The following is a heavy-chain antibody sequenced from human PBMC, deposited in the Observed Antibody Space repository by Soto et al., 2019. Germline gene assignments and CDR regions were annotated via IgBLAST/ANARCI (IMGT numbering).Heavy chain of an antibody. CDR3: AREIVVVITGAFDI. J-gene: IGHJ3*02. D-gene: IGHD3-22*01. Sequence: GGSLRLSCAASGSTFSDYYMSWIRQAPGKGLEWVSYISSSGSTIYYADSVKGRFTISRDNAKNSLYLQMNSLRAEDTAVYYCAREIVVVITGAFDIWGQGTMVTVSS. CDR2: ISSSGSTI. V-gene: IGHV3-11*01. CDR1: GSTFSDYY.